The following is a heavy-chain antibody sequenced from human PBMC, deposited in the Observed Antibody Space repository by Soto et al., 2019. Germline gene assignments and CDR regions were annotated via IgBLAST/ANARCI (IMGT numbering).Heavy chain of an antibody. CDR1: GYTFSRYG. CDR2: ISAYNGDT. J-gene: IGHJ4*02. Sequence: ASVKVSCKASGYTFSRYGIIWVREAPGQGLEWMGWISAYNGDTKLAQKIQGRVTMTTDTSTSTAYMELRSLRFDDTAVYYCARDSGKIAAAGSYFEYWGQGTQVTVSS. CDR3: ARDSGKIAAAGSYFEY. V-gene: IGHV1-18*01. D-gene: IGHD6-13*01.